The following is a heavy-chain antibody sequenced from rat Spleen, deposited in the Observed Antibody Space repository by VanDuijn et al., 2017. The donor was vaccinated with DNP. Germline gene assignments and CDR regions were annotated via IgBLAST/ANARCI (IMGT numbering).Heavy chain of an antibody. CDR1: GSSITSNY. D-gene: IGHD1-4*01. CDR3: ARWPGYNPPYAMDV. CDR2: ISYSGNT. V-gene: IGHV3-1*01. J-gene: IGHJ4*01. Sequence: EVQLQESGPGLVKPSQSLSLTCSVTGSSITSNYWGWIRKFPGNKMEWIGHISYSGNTGYNPSLKSRISITRDTSRNQFFLQVNSVITEDTATYYCARWPGYNPPYAMDVWGQGTSVTVSS.